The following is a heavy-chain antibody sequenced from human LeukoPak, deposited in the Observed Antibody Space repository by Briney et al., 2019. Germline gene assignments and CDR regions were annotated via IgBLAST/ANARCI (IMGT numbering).Heavy chain of an antibody. V-gene: IGHV4-30-4*01. D-gene: IGHD6-6*01. J-gene: IGHJ4*02. CDR2: IYYSGST. Sequence: SETLSLTCTVSGGSISSGDHYWSWIRQPPGKGLEWIGYIYYSGSTYYNPSLKSRVTISVDTSKNQFSLKLSSVTAADTAVYYCARDSVGSSSSDGFDYWGQGTLVTVSS. CDR1: GGSISSGDHY. CDR3: ARDSVGSSSSDGFDY.